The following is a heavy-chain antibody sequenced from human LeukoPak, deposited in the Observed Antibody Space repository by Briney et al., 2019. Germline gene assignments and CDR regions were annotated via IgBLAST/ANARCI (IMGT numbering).Heavy chain of an antibody. J-gene: IGHJ4*02. D-gene: IGHD3-22*01. V-gene: IGHV3-23*01. CDR1: GFTFSNYA. Sequence: PGGSLRLCCAASGFTFSNYAMSWVRQAPGKGLEWVSGISGSGGSTYYADSVKGRFTISRDNSKNTLYLQMNSLRAEDTAVYYCAKDRTLIVVVTIDYWGQGTLVTVSS. CDR2: ISGSGGST. CDR3: AKDRTLIVVVTIDY.